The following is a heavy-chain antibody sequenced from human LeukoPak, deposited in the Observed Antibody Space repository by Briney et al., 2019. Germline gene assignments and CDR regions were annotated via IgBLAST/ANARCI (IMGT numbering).Heavy chain of an antibody. CDR1: GYTLTGYF. J-gene: IGHJ3*02. V-gene: IGHV1-2*02. CDR2: INPNSGGT. D-gene: IGHD3-10*02. Sequence: ASVKVSCKASGYTLTGYFMHWVRQAPGQGLEWMGWINPNSGGTNYAQKFQGRVTMTRDTSISTAYMELSRLRSDDTAVYYCARGNPGSMIGDIWGQGTMVTASS. CDR3: ARGNPGSMIGDI.